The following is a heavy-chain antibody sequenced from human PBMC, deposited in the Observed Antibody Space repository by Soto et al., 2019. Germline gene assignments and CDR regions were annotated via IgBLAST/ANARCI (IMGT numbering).Heavy chain of an antibody. J-gene: IGHJ4*02. Sequence: EVQLVESGGGLVQPGGSLRLSCAASGFTFSSYWMHWVRQAPGKGLVWVSRINSDGSSTSYADSVKGRFTISRDNAKNTRYLQMNSLRAEDTAVYYCVRTSLVVAAATREAYWGQGTLVTASS. CDR3: VRTSLVVAAATREAY. D-gene: IGHD2-15*01. CDR2: INSDGSST. CDR1: GFTFSSYW. V-gene: IGHV3-74*01.